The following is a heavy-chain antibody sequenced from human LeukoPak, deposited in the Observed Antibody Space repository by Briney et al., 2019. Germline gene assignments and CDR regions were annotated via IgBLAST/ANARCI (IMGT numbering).Heavy chain of an antibody. D-gene: IGHD6-19*01. V-gene: IGHV3-23*01. J-gene: IGHJ5*02. CDR1: GVTFSIFA. CDR3: AKGRDSGWYAWFDP. Sequence: GGSLRLSCAASGVTFSIFAMSWVRQGPGKGLEWVSTINGSGATYYADSVKGRFTISRDNSKNMLYLQMNSLRAEDTALYFCAKGRDSGWYAWFDPWGQGTLVTVSS. CDR2: INGSGAT.